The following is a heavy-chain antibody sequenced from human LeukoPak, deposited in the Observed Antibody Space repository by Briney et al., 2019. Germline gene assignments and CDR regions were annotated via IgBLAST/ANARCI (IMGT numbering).Heavy chain of an antibody. CDR3: VRERGYSDRGGYYMDV. D-gene: IGHD5-18*01. J-gene: IGHJ6*03. CDR2: MNPNSGNT. V-gene: IGHV1-8*01. CDR1: GYTFTSYD. Sequence: GASVKVSCKASGYTFTSYDINWVRQATGQGLEWMGWMNPNSGNTGYAQKFQGRVTITRNTSISTAYMELSSLRSEDTAVYYCVRERGYSDRGGYYMDVWGKGTTVTVSS.